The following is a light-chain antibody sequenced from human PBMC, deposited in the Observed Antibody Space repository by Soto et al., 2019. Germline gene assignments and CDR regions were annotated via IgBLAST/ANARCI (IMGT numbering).Light chain of an antibody. V-gene: IGLV2-8*01. CDR2: DVN. Sequence: QPALTQPPSASGSPGQSLTISCTGTSTDVGNYNYVSWYQQHPGKAPKLMISDVNRRPSGVPDRFSGSKSGNTASLTVSGLQAEDEADYYCSSYAGSNNWVFGGGTKVTVL. J-gene: IGLJ3*02. CDR1: STDVGNYNY. CDR3: SSYAGSNNWV.